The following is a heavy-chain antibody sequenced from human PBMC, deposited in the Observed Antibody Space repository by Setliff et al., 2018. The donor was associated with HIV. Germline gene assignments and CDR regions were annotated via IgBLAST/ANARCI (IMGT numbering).Heavy chain of an antibody. D-gene: IGHD3-22*01. CDR3: ARGRRGWLVTSPDY. J-gene: IGHJ4*02. CDR2: INHSGST. Sequence: PSETLSLTCAVYGGSFSGHYWSWIRQPPGKGLEWIGEINHSGSTNYNPSLKSRVTISVDTSKNQFSLKLSSVTVADTAVYYCARGRRGWLVTSPDYWGRGTLVTVSS. CDR1: GGSFSGHY. V-gene: IGHV4-34*01.